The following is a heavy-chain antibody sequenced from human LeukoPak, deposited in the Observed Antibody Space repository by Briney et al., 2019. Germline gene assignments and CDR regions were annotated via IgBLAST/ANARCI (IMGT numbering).Heavy chain of an antibody. CDR2: IYYDGST. J-gene: IGHJ4*02. D-gene: IGHD1-26*01. V-gene: IGHV4-39*07. CDR1: GGSISSSSYY. CDR3: ARCRLESGSYYYFDY. Sequence: SETLSLTCTVSGGSISSSSYYWDWIRQSPGKGLEWIGNIYYDGSTHYNPSLKSRVTISVDTSKNQFSLKLSSVTAADTAMYYCARCRLESGSYYYFDYWGQGTLVTVSS.